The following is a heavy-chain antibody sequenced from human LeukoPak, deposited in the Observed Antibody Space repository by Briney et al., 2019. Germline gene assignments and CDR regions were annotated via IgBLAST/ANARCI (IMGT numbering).Heavy chain of an antibody. CDR3: ARDRLRYCGGDCYINWFDP. J-gene: IGHJ5*02. V-gene: IGHV4-61*02. CDR1: GGSISSGSYY. CDR2: IYTSGST. D-gene: IGHD2-21*01. Sequence: PSETLSLTCTVSGGSISSGSYYWSWIRQPAGKGLEWIGRIYTSGSTNYNPSLKSRVTISVDTSKNQFSLKLSSVTAADTAVYYCARDRLRYCGGDCYINWFDPWGQGTLATVSS.